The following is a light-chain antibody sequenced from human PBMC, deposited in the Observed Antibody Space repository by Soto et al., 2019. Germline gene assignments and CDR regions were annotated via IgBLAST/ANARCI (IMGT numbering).Light chain of an antibody. CDR2: LGS. CDR1: QSLVHTNGKNY. CDR3: MQALDTRT. Sequence: IVMTQSPLSLPVTPGEPASISCRSSQSLVHTNGKNYLDWYLQKPGQSPRLLIYLGSNRASGVPARFSGSGSGTDFTLTISRVEAEDVGVYYCMQALDTRTFGQGTKVEIK. V-gene: IGKV2-28*01. J-gene: IGKJ1*01.